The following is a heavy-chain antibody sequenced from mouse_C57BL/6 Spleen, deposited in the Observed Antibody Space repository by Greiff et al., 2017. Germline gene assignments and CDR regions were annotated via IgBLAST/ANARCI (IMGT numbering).Heavy chain of an antibody. CDR3: ARGSYDYFFAY. J-gene: IGHJ3*01. CDR1: GYTFTDYY. Sequence: VQLQQSGPVLVKPGASVKMSCKASGYTFTDYYMNWVKQSHGKSLEWIGVINPYNGGTSYNQKFKGKATLTVDKSSSTAYMELNSLTSEDSAVYYCARGSYDYFFAYWGQGTLVTVSA. D-gene: IGHD2-4*01. V-gene: IGHV1-19*01. CDR2: INPYNGGT.